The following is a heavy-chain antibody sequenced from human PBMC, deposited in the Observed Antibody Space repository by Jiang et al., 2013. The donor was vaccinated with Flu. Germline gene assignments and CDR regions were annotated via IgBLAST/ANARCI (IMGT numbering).Heavy chain of an antibody. CDR2: IYYSGST. D-gene: IGHD3-22*01. CDR3: ARQGRLDAFDI. CDR1: GGSISSYY. Sequence: SGGSISSYYWSWIRQPPGKGLEWIGYIYYSGSTYYNPSLKSRVTISVDTSKNQFSLKLSSVTAADTAVYYCARQGRLDAFDIWGQGTMVTVSS. J-gene: IGHJ3*02. V-gene: IGHV4-59*08.